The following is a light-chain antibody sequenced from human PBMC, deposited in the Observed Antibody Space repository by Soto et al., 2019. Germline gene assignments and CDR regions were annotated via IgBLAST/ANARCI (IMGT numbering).Light chain of an antibody. CDR1: SSDIGSYDH. V-gene: IGLV2-23*01. Sequence: QSALTQPASVSGSPGQSITISCSGTSSDIGSYDHVAWYQQFPGKAPKLLIFEGFKRPSGISNRFSGSKSGSTASLTISGLQAEDEADYYCCSYAGRSTWDVVFGGGTKVTVL. J-gene: IGLJ2*01. CDR3: CSYAGRSTWDVV. CDR2: EGF.